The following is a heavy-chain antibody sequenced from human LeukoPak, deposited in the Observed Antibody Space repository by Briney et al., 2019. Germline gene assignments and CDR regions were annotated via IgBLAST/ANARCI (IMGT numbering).Heavy chain of an antibody. J-gene: IGHJ5*02. CDR2: MNPNSGNT. CDR1: GYTFTSYD. D-gene: IGHD4-17*01. Sequence: ASVKVSCKASGYTFTSYDINWVRQATGQGLEWMGWMNPNSGNTGYAQKFQGRVTFTRNTSISTAYMELSSLRSEDTAVYYCARSYGVTRGFDPWGQGTLVTVSS. V-gene: IGHV1-8*03. CDR3: ARSYGVTRGFDP.